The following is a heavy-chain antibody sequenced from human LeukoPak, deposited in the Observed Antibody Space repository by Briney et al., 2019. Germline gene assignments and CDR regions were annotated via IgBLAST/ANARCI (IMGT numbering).Heavy chain of an antibody. V-gene: IGHV4-4*07. D-gene: IGHD2-15*01. J-gene: IGHJ4*02. CDR1: GGSISNYY. CDR2: IYTSGST. CDR3: ARGSKGYCSGGSCYFNFDY. Sequence: PSETLSLTCTVSGGSISNYYWSWIRQPAGKGLEWIGRIYTSGSTNYNPSLKSRVTISVDTSKNQFSLKLSSVTAADTAVYYCARGSKGYCSGGSCYFNFDYWGQGTLVTVSS.